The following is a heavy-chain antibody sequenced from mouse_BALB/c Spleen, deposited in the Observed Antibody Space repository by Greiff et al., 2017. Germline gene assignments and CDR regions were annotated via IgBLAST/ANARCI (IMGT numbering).Heavy chain of an antibody. Sequence: LVKTGASVKISCKASGYSFTGYYMHWVKQSHGKSLEWIGYISCYNGATSYNQKFKGKATFTVDTSSSTAYMQFNSLTSEDSAVYCCARPPDYDKTWFAYWGQGTLVTVSA. V-gene: IGHV1S34*01. CDR3: ARPPDYDKTWFAY. J-gene: IGHJ3*01. CDR2: ISCYNGAT. D-gene: IGHD2-4*01. CDR1: GYSFTGYY.